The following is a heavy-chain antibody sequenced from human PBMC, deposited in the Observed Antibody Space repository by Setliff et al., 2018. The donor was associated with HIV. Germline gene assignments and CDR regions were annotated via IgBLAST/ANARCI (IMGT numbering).Heavy chain of an antibody. Sequence: ASVKVSCKASGYTFTSYDINWVRQATGQGLEWMGWMNPNSGNTGYAQKFQGRVHMTRDASISTAYMELNTLKFEDTAVYYCARARRDSYDRGRRNHYYIDVWGKGTTVTVSS. CDR2: MNPNSGNT. V-gene: IGHV1-8*02. CDR3: ARARRDSYDRGRRNHYYIDV. CDR1: GYTFTSYD. J-gene: IGHJ6*03. D-gene: IGHD3-22*01.